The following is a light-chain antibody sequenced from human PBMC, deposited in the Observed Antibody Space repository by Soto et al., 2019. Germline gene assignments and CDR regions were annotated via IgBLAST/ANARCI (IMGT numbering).Light chain of an antibody. CDR2: GAS. Sequence: EIVLTQSPGTLSLSPADRATLSCRASQTVSNNYLAWCQQKPGQAPRVIMYGASRRATGIPDRFSGGGSGTDFTLTISRLEPEDFAVYFCQQYAGPPTTFGQGTRLEIK. J-gene: IGKJ5*01. CDR3: QQYAGPPTT. V-gene: IGKV3-20*01. CDR1: QTVSNNY.